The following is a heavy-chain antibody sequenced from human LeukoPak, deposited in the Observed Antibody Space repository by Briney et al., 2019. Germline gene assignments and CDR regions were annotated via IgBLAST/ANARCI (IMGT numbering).Heavy chain of an antibody. CDR3: ARDRSSTGPREFDY. J-gene: IGHJ4*02. Sequence: SETLSLTCTVSGGSINGYYWSWIRQPAGKGLEWIGRIYTTGSTSGSTSYHPSLKSRVTMSLDTSKNQFSLKLGSVTAADTAVYYCARDRSSTGPREFDYWGQGTLLTVSS. D-gene: IGHD4-17*01. V-gene: IGHV4-4*07. CDR1: GGSINGYY. CDR2: IYTTGSTSGST.